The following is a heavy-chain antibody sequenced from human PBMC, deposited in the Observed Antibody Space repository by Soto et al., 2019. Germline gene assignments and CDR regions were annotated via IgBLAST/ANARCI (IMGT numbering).Heavy chain of an antibody. J-gene: IGHJ4*02. CDR1: GGSISSGGYY. CDR3: ARGNPRYSLAFDY. Sequence: SETLSLTCTVSGGSISSGGYYWSWIRQHPGKGLEWIGYIYYSGSTYYNPSLKSRVTISVDTSKNQFSLKLSSVTAADTAVYYCARGNPRYSLAFDYWGQGTLVTVS. V-gene: IGHV4-31*03. CDR2: IYYSGST. D-gene: IGHD5-18*01.